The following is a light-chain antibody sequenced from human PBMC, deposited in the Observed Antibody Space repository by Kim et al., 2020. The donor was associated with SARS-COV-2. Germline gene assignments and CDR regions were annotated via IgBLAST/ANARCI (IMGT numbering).Light chain of an antibody. CDR1: QGISSY. Sequence: ASVGDRVTITCRASQGISSYLNWYQQKPGKAPKLLIYDASNLQTGVPSRFSGSGSGTDFTFTISSLQPEDFATYYCQQYYNIPPTFGRGTKVDIK. J-gene: IGKJ1*01. V-gene: IGKV1-39*01. CDR3: QQYYNIPPT. CDR2: DAS.